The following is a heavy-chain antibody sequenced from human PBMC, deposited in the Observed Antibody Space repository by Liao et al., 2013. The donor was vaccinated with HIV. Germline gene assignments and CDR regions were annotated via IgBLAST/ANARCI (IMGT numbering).Heavy chain of an antibody. V-gene: IGHV4-59*12. D-gene: IGHD3-22*01. Sequence: QVQLQESGPGLVKPSETLSLTCTVSGGSISPYYWSWIRQPPGKGLEWIGHIYHSGSANYNPSLESRVTISVDTSKNQFSLKLSSVTAADSAVYYCARGGYYDSAGYYYLNIFNYWGQGTLVIVSS. CDR3: ARGGYYDSAGYYYLNIFNY. CDR2: IYHSGSA. CDR1: GGSISPYY. J-gene: IGHJ4*02.